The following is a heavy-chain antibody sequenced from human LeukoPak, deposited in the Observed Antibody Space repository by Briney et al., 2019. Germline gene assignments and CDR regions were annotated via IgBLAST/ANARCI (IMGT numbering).Heavy chain of an antibody. D-gene: IGHD3-3*01. CDR2: INHSGST. J-gene: IGHJ4*02. V-gene: IGHV4-34*01. CDR1: GGSFSGYY. CDR3: ARGYDFWSGYYPY. Sequence: QPSETLSLTCAVYGGSFSGYYWSWIRQPPGKGLEWIGEINHSGSTNYNPSFKSRVTISVDTSKNQFSLKLSSVAAADTAVYYCARGYDFWSGYYPYWGQGTLVTVSS.